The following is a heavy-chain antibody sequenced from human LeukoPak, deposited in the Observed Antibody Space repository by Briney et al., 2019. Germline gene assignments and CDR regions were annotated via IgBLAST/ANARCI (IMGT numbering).Heavy chain of an antibody. CDR3: AKVLREPNSGSSSYYFDY. Sequence: AGGSLRLSCAAPGFTFSSYAMSRVRQAPGKGLEWVSAISGSGGSTYYADSVKGRFTISRDNSKNTLCLQMNSLRAEDTAVYYCAKVLREPNSGSSSYYFDYWGQGTLVTVSS. CDR2: ISGSGGST. J-gene: IGHJ4*02. V-gene: IGHV3-23*01. D-gene: IGHD3-10*01. CDR1: GFTFSSYA.